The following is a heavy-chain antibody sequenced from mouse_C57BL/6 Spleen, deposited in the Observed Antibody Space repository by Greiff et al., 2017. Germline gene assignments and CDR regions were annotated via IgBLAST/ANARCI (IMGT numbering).Heavy chain of an antibody. J-gene: IGHJ2*01. V-gene: IGHV3-6*01. D-gene: IGHD4-1*01. CDR3: ARDHWDGYFDY. Sequence: EVQLQESGPGLVKPSQSLSLTCSVTGYSITSGYYWNWIRQFPGNKLEWMGYISYDGSNNYNPSLKNRISITRDTSKNQFFLKLNSVTTEDTATYYCARDHWDGYFDYWGQGTTLTVSS. CDR2: ISYDGSN. CDR1: GYSITSGYY.